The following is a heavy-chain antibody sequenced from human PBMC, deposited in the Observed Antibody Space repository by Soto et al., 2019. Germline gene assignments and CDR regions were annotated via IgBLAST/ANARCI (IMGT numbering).Heavy chain of an antibody. CDR1: GFTVSSNY. D-gene: IGHD6-19*01. J-gene: IGHJ4*02. V-gene: IGHV3-66*01. Sequence: GGSLRLSCAASGFTVSSNYMSGVRQAPGKGLEWVSVIYSGGSTYYADSVKGRFTISRDNSKNTLYLQMNSLRAEDTAVCYCVRELYVAVAGPHDFDYWGQGT. CDR2: IYSGGST. CDR3: VRELYVAVAGPHDFDY.